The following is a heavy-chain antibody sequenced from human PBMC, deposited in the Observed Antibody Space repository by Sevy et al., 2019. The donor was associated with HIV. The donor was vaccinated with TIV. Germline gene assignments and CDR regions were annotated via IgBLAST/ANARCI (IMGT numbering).Heavy chain of an antibody. D-gene: IGHD4-17*01. J-gene: IGHJ4*02. CDR2: ISNSGSAK. V-gene: IGHV3-48*03. CDR3: ARDLPPSATTVAHFDY. CDR1: GFPFGSYE. Sequence: GGSLRLSCTASGFPFGSYEMHWVRQAPGKGLEWVSYISNSGSAKYYSDSVRGRFTISRDNAKNSLYLQMNSLRAEDTAVYYCARDLPPSATTVAHFDYWGRGTLVTVSS.